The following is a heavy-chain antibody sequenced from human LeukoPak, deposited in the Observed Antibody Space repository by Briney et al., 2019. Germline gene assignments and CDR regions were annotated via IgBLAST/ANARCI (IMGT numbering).Heavy chain of an antibody. CDR1: GGSISSYY. D-gene: IGHD2-15*01. Sequence: PSETLSLTCTVSGGSISSYYWSWIRQPPGKGLEWIGYIYYSGSTNYNPSLKSRVTISVDTSKNQFSLKLSSVTAADTAVYYCARALGYCSGGSCYGDWFDPWGQGTLVTVSS. V-gene: IGHV4-59*01. CDR3: ARALGYCSGGSCYGDWFDP. J-gene: IGHJ5*02. CDR2: IYYSGST.